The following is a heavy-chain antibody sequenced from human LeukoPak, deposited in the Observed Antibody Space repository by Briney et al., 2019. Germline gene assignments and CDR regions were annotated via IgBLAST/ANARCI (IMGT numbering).Heavy chain of an antibody. J-gene: IGHJ6*03. CDR3: ARDMRIAGRPYYYMDL. D-gene: IGHD6-6*01. CDR2: IYSGGST. Sequence: GGSLRLSCAASGFIVSSTYMNWVRQAPGKGLEWVSMIYSGGSTYYADSVKGGFTISRDNSKNTLYVQMSSMRAEDTAVYYCARDMRIAGRPYYYMDLWGKGTTVTVSS. CDR1: GFIVSSTY. V-gene: IGHV3-53*01.